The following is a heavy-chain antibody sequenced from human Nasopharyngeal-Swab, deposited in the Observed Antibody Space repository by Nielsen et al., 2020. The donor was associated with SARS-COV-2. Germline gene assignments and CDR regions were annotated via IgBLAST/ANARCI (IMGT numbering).Heavy chain of an antibody. CDR3: ARVGAAAGTPFDY. V-gene: IGHV3-33*01. J-gene: IGHJ4*02. D-gene: IGHD6-13*01. CDR1: GFTFSSYG. CDR2: IWYDGSNK. Sequence: GGSLRLSCAASGFTFSSYGMHWVRQAPGKGLEWVAVIWYDGSNKYYADSVKGRFTISGDNSKNTLYLQMNSLRAEDTAVYYCARVGAAAGTPFDYWGQGTLVTVSS.